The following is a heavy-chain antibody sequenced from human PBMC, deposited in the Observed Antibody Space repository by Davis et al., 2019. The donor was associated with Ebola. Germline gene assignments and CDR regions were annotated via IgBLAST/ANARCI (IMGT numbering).Heavy chain of an antibody. CDR2: IYHSGST. CDR1: GGSISSSNW. CDR3: ARDDYDDATGYFEAFGI. Sequence: SETLSLTCAVSGGSISSSNWWSWVRQPPGKGLEWIGEIYHSGSTNYNPSLKSRVTISVDKSKNQFSLKLSSVTAADTAIYYCARDDYDDATGYFEAFGIWGQGTMVTVSS. D-gene: IGHD3-9*01. V-gene: IGHV4-4*02. J-gene: IGHJ3*02.